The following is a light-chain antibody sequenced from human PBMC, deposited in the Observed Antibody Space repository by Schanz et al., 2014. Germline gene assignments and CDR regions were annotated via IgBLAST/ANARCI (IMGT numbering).Light chain of an antibody. J-gene: IGLJ1*01. Sequence: QSALTQPASVSGSPGQSITISCTGTSSDVGSYNLVSWYQQHPGKAPKLMIYEGSKRPSGVSNRFSGSKSGNTASLTISGLQAEYEADYYCCSYAGSPHYVFGTGTQLTVL. CDR1: SSDVGSYNL. V-gene: IGLV2-23*01. CDR3: CSYAGSPHYV. CDR2: EGS.